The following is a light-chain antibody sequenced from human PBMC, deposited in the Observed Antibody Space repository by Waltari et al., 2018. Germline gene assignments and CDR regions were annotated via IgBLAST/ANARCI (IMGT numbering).Light chain of an antibody. CDR2: KVS. V-gene: IGKV2-30*01. CDR1: QSIVYSDGNIY. J-gene: IGKJ2*01. Sequence: DVVMTQSPLSLPVTLGQPASISCRSSQSIVYSDGNIYLNWFQQRPGQSPRRLINKVSTRDSGVPDRFSGSGSGTDFTLKISRVEAEDVGGVYYCMQATHWPYTFGQGTKLEIK. CDR3: MQATHWPYT.